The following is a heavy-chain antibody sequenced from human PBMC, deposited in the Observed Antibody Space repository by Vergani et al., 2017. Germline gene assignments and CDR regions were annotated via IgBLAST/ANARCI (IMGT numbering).Heavy chain of an antibody. Sequence: EVQLLESGGGLVQPGGSLRLSCEASGFSFPGYAMSWVRQAPGKGLEWVSSVGGSSATPYYADPVKGRFIISRDNSKNTVFLQMHSLRAEDTAIYYCVKEKIDLGSYFFDSWGHGILVTVSS. CDR3: VKEKIDLGSYFFDS. D-gene: IGHD2/OR15-2a*01. CDR1: GFSFPGYA. CDR2: VGGSSATP. J-gene: IGHJ4*01. V-gene: IGHV3-23*01.